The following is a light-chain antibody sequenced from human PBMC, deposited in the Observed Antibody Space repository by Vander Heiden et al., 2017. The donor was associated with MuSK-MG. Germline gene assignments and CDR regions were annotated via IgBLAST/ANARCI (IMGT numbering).Light chain of an antibody. J-gene: IGKJ1*01. CDR1: QSVSSSY. CDR3: QHYWSSRT. CDR2: DTS. Sequence: DIVLTPSPGTQSLFLGERATLSCRASQSVSSSYLAWYQQKPGQAPRLLRYDTSRRATGIPDRFSGRGSGTDFTLTISRLEPEDFAVYYCQHYWSSRTFGQGTKVEIK. V-gene: IGKV3-20*01.